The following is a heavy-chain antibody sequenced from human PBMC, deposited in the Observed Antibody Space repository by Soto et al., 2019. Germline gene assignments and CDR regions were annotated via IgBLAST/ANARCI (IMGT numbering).Heavy chain of an antibody. D-gene: IGHD6-13*01. CDR3: ARDTFGSSWYGGFDY. V-gene: IGHV1-2*02. CDR1: GYTFTGYY. J-gene: IGHJ4*02. Sequence: QVPLVQSGAEVKKPGASVKVSCKASGYTFTGYYMHWVRQAPGQGLEWMGWINPNSGGTNYAQKVQGRVTMNRDTSISTAYMELSRLRSDDTAVYYCARDTFGSSWYGGFDYWGQGTLVTVSS. CDR2: INPNSGGT.